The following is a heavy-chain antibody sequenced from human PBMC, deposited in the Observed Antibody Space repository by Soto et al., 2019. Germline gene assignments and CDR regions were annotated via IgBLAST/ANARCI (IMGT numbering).Heavy chain of an antibody. CDR2: IIPILGIA. V-gene: IGHV1-69*02. J-gene: IGHJ4*02. CDR1: GGTFSIYT. Sequence: SVKLSCKASGGTFSIYTIGWVRKAHGQGLEWMGRIIPILGIANYAQKFQGRVTITADKSTSTAYMELSSLRSEDTAVYYCARREYSSSISPSGFDYWGQGTLVTVSS. D-gene: IGHD6-6*01. CDR3: ARREYSSSISPSGFDY.